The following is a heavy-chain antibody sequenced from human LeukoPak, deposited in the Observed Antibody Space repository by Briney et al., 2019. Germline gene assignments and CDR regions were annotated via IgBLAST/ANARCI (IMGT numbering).Heavy chain of an antibody. V-gene: IGHV4-59*01. D-gene: IGHD3-10*01. CDR1: GGSISSYY. CDR2: IYYSGST. J-gene: IGHJ4*02. Sequence: SETLSLTCTVSGGSISSYYWSWIRQPPGEGLEWIGYIYYSGSTNYNPSLKSRVTISVDTSKNQFSLKLSSVTAADTAVYYCARVMGSGSYYTDYWGQGTLVTVSS. CDR3: ARVMGSGSYYTDY.